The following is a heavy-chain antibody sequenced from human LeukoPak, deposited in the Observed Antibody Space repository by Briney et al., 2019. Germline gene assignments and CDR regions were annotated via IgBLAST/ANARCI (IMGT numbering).Heavy chain of an antibody. V-gene: IGHV4-59*13. CDR3: ARKNDFDI. Sequence: SETLSLTCTVSGVSITSYHWNWIREPPGKALEWIGCIYYSGSTYYNPSLKRRVTISVDMSKNQFSLRLTSVTDADTAVYYCARKNDFDIWGQGTLVTVSS. J-gene: IGHJ3*02. D-gene: IGHD2/OR15-2a*01. CDR1: GVSITSYH. CDR2: IYYSGST.